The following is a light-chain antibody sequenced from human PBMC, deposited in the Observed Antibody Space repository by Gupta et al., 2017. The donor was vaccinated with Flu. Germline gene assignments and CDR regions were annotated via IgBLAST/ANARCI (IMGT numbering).Light chain of an antibody. CDR2: GAS. J-gene: IGKJ2*01. CDR3: QQYDLSAFT. V-gene: IGKV3-20*01. CDR1: QSVNNNL. Sequence: EIVLTQSPGTLSLSPGERATLSCRASQSVNNNLLTWYQQKPGQAPRLLIFGASSRATGIPDRCSGSGAGKDFTLTISRLQDEDVADYYCQQYDLSAFTFGQGTKLEI.